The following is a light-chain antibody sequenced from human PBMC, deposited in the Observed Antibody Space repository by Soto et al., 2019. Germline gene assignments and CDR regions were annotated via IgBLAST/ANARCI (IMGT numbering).Light chain of an antibody. J-gene: IGKJ1*01. CDR2: GAS. CDR3: QQYGSSPWT. V-gene: IGKV3-20*01. CDR1: QGVASNY. Sequence: EIVLTQSPGTLSLSPGERTTLSCSASQGVASNYLAWYQQKPGQAPRPLIYGASSRATGAPDRFSGSGSGADFTLTISSLEPEDSAVYYCQQYGSSPWTFGQGTKVDIK.